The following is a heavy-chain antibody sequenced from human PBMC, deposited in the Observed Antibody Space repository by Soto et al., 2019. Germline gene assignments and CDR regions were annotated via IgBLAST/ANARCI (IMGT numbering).Heavy chain of an antibody. CDR2: INHSGTS. J-gene: IGHJ6*02. D-gene: IGHD3-10*01. Sequence: SETLSLTCTVSGGSFRGYYWGWVRQPPGKGLEWIGEINHSGTSNYHPSLKSRVTISVATSKNQFSLTVFSVTPADTAVYYCARGEITLLGGMDVWGQGTTVTVSS. CDR1: GGSFRGYY. CDR3: ARGEITLLGGMDV. V-gene: IGHV4-34*01.